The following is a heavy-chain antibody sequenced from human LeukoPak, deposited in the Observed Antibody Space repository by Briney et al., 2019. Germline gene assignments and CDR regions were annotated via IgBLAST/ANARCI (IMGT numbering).Heavy chain of an antibody. J-gene: IGHJ3*02. D-gene: IGHD3-9*01. CDR3: AKGPKRYNILTGYFVIEPAFDI. Sequence: GGSLRLSCAASGFTFNNYGMHWVRQAPGKGLEWVTFIRYDGRNKYYADSVKGRFTISRDNSKNTLYLQMNSLRAEDTAVYYCAKGPKRYNILTGYFVIEPAFDIWGQGTMVTVSS. CDR1: GFTFNNYG. CDR2: IRYDGRNK. V-gene: IGHV3-30*02.